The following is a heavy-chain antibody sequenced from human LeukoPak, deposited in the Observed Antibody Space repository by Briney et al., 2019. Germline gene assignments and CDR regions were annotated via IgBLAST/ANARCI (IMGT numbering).Heavy chain of an antibody. D-gene: IGHD1-26*01. CDR2: ISGSGGTT. V-gene: IGHV3-23*01. CDR3: AKGTMEGGATQSDY. CDR1: GFTFSTYV. Sequence: GGSLRLSCAASGFTFSTYVMSWVRQARGKGLEWASAISGSGGTTYYADSVRGRFTISRDNSKNTLYLQLNSLRAEDTAIYYCAKGTMEGGATQSDYWGQGTLVTVSS. J-gene: IGHJ4*02.